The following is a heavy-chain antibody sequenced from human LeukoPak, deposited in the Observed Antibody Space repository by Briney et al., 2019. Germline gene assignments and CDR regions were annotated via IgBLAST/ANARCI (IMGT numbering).Heavy chain of an antibody. J-gene: IGHJ3*02. Sequence: ASVKVSCKASGYTFTSYAMHWVRQAPGQRLEWMGWINAGNGNTKYSRKFQGRVTITRDTSASTAYMELSSLRSEDTAVYYCATTVVTRNAFDIWGQGTMVTVSS. CDR1: GYTFTSYA. CDR2: INAGNGNT. V-gene: IGHV1-3*01. D-gene: IGHD4-23*01. CDR3: ATTVVTRNAFDI.